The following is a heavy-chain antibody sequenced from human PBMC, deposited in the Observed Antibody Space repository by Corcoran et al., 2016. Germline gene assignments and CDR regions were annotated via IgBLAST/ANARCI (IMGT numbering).Heavy chain of an antibody. CDR3: AKDYSSGWYEGVDY. J-gene: IGHJ4*02. V-gene: IGHV3-30*18. D-gene: IGHD6-19*01. Sequence: QVQLVESGGGVVQPGRSLRLSCAASGFTFSSYGMHWVRQAPGKGLEWVAVISYDGSNKYYADSVKGRFTISRDNSKNTLYPQMNSLRAEETAVYYCAKDYSSGWYEGVDYWGQGTLVTVSS. CDR1: GFTFSSYG. CDR2: ISYDGSNK.